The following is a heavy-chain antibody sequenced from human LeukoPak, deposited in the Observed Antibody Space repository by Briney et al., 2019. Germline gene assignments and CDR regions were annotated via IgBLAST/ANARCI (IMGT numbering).Heavy chain of an antibody. J-gene: IGHJ4*02. Sequence: ASVKVSCKASGYTFTSYDINWVRQATGQGLEWMGWMNPNSGNTGYAQKFQGRVTMTTDTSTSTAYMELRSLRSDDTAVYYCARGPIVVVPAAMKIFDYWGQGTLVTVSS. V-gene: IGHV1-8*01. CDR1: GYTFTSYD. CDR2: MNPNSGNT. CDR3: ARGPIVVVPAAMKIFDY. D-gene: IGHD2-2*01.